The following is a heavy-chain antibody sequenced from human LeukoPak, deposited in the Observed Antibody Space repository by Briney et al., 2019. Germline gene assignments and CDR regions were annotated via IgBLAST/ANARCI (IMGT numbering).Heavy chain of an antibody. CDR3: AKEGALGFLNWFDP. CDR2: INSDGSST. J-gene: IGHJ5*02. V-gene: IGHV3-74*01. Sequence: GGSLRFSCAASGFTFSSYWMHWVRQAPGKGLVWVSRINSDGSSTSHADSVKGRFTISRDNAKNTLYLQMNSLRAEDMALYYCAKEGALGFLNWFDPWGQGTLVTVSS. CDR1: GFTFSSYW. D-gene: IGHD7-27*01.